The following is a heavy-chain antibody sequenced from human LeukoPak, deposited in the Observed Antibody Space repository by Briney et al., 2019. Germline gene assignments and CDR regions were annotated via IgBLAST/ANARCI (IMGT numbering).Heavy chain of an antibody. CDR2: IYSGGST. CDR3: ARISGYSYVPYYFDY. CDR1: GFTVSSNY. J-gene: IGHJ4*02. Sequence: GGSLRLSCAASGFTVSSNYMSWVRQAPGKGLEWVSVIYSGGSTYYADSVKGRFTIPRDNYKNTLYLQMNSLRAEDTAVYYCARISGYSYVPYYFDYWGQGTLVTVSS. V-gene: IGHV3-66*02. D-gene: IGHD5-18*01.